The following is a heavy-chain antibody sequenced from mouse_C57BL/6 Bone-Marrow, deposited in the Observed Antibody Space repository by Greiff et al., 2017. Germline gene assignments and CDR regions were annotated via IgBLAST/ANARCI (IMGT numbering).Heavy chain of an antibody. CDR1: GFNIKDDY. V-gene: IGHV14-4*01. Sequence: VQLVESGAELVRPGASVKLSCTASGFNIKDDYMHWVKQRPEQGLEWIGWIDPENGDTEYASKFQGKATITADTSSNTAYLQLSSLTSEDTAVYYCTAYSFYWYFDVWGTGTTVTVSS. CDR3: TAYSFYWYFDV. D-gene: IGHD2-12*01. CDR2: IDPENGDT. J-gene: IGHJ1*03.